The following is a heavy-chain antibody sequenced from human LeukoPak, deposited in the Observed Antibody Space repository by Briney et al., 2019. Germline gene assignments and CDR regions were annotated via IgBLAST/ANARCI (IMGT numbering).Heavy chain of an antibody. CDR2: IYHSGYT. J-gene: IGHJ4*02. CDR3: ARAPRDSNGYYMRSFDS. D-gene: IGHD3-22*01. Sequence: PSETLSLTCSVSGYSIGSDCYWAWIRQPPGQGLEWIGGIYHSGYTYYYPSLKSRVTLSVDTSKNQFSLRLSSVTAADTAVYYCARAPRDSNGYYMRSFDSWGQGTLVIVSS. V-gene: IGHV4-38-2*02. CDR1: GYSIGSDCY.